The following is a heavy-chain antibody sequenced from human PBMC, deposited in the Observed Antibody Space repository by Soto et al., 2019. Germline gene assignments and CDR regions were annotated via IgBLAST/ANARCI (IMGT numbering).Heavy chain of an antibody. J-gene: IGHJ4*02. D-gene: IGHD5-12*01. CDR3: ARREGDIVATILVGYYFGY. Sequence: QVQLQQWGAGLLKPSETLSLTCAVYGGSFSGYYWSRIRQPPGKGLEWIGEINHSGSTNYNPSLKSRVTISVDTSKNQFSLKLSSVTAADTAVYYCARREGDIVATILVGYYFGYWGQGTLVTVSS. CDR1: GGSFSGYY. CDR2: INHSGST. V-gene: IGHV4-34*01.